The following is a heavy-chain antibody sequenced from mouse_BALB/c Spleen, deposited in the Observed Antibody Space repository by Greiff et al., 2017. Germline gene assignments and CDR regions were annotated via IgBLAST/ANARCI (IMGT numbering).Heavy chain of an antibody. V-gene: IGHV2-9-2*01. CDR2: IWTGGGT. CDR1: GFSLTSYD. D-gene: IGHD2-3*01. Sequence: QVQLKESGPGLVAPSQSLSITCTVSGFSLTSYDISWIRQPPGKGLEWLGVIWTGGGTNYNSAFMSRLSISKDNSKSQVFLKMNSLQTDDTAIYYCVRDDGNYFDYWGQGTTLTVSS. J-gene: IGHJ2*01. CDR3: VRDDGNYFDY.